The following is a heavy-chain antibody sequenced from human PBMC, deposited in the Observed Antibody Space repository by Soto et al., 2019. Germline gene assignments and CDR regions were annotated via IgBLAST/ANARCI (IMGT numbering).Heavy chain of an antibody. CDR3: TRCGIRYHSIGYYLGIDGMDV. CDR2: TIPMFGTT. J-gene: IGHJ6*02. D-gene: IGHD3-22*01. Sequence: QVQLVQSGAEVKKPESSVRVSCKASGGTFNSYAITWVRQAPGQGLEWMGGTIPMFGTTNYAEKFQGRVTISADEYTNTAYMEVSSLRSEDTAVYYCTRCGIRYHSIGYYLGIDGMDVWGQGTAVIVSS. CDR1: GGTFNSYA. V-gene: IGHV1-69*12.